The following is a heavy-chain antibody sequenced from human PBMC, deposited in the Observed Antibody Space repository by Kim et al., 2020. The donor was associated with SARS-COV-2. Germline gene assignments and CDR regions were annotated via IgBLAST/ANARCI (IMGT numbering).Heavy chain of an antibody. D-gene: IGHD3-3*01. V-gene: IGHV3-9*01. Sequence: GGSLRLSCAASGFTFGDYAMHWVRQAAGKGLEWVSGISWNSGSIGYADSVKGRFTISRDNAKNSLYLQMNSLRAEDTALYYCAKDHKLRFLEWLSFGGYFDYWGQGTLVTVSS. CDR3: AKDHKLRFLEWLSFGGYFDY. CDR1: GFTFGDYA. J-gene: IGHJ4*02. CDR2: ISWNSGSI.